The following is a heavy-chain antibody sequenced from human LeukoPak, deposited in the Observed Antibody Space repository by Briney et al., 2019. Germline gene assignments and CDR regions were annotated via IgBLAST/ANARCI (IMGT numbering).Heavy chain of an antibody. D-gene: IGHD1-26*01. V-gene: IGHV1-69*06. J-gene: IGHJ4*02. CDR2: IIPIFGTA. Sequence: ASVKVSCKASGGTFSGYAITWVRQAPGQGLEWMGGIIPIFGTANYAQKFQGRVTITADKFTSTAYMELSSLRSEDTAVFYCARAGTESYYDYFDYWGQGTLVTVSS. CDR1: GGTFSGYA. CDR3: ARAGTESYYDYFDY.